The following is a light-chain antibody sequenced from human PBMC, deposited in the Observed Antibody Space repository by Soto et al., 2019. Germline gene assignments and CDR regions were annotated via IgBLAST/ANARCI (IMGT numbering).Light chain of an antibody. V-gene: IGKV3-11*01. CDR2: DAS. CDR3: QQRSDWPYT. CDR1: QSVSNY. J-gene: IGKJ2*01. Sequence: EIILTQSPATLSLSPGDRVTLSCRASQSVSNYLVWYQQKPGQAPRHLIYDASNRATGIPARFSGSGSGTDFTLTSSSLEPEDFAVYYCQQRSDWPYTFGQGTKLEI.